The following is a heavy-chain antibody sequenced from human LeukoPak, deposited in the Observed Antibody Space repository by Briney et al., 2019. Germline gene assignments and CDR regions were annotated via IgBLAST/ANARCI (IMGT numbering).Heavy chain of an antibody. V-gene: IGHV1-18*01. D-gene: IGHD1-1*01. Sequence: ASVKVSCKASGGTFSSYAISWVRQAPGQGLEWMGWISAYNGNTNYAQKLQGRVTMTTDTSTSTAYMELRSLRSDDTAVYYCARSLSLRAKERDDAFDIWGQGTMVTVSS. CDR1: GGTFSSYA. J-gene: IGHJ3*02. CDR2: ISAYNGNT. CDR3: ARSLSLRAKERDDAFDI.